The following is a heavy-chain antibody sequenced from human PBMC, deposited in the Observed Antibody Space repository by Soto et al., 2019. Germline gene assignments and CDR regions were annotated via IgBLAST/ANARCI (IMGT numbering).Heavy chain of an antibody. Sequence: EVQLLESGGGLVQPGGSLRLSCAASGFTFSSYPMMWVRQAPGKGLEWVSRISGGADRTDYADSVKGRFTTSRDNSKNTVHLQMNNLRGEDTAVYYCAKDGGRASSLGDNWGQGTLVTVSS. J-gene: IGHJ4*02. CDR3: AKDGGRASSLGDN. D-gene: IGHD3-16*01. CDR2: ISGGADRT. CDR1: GFTFSSYP. V-gene: IGHV3-23*01.